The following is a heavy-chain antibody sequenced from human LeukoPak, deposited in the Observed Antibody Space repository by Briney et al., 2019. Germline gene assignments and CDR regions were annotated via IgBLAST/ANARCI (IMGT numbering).Heavy chain of an antibody. Sequence: GGSLRLSCAASGFTFSSYAIHWVRQAPGKGLEWVTVISYDGSNKYYADSVKGRFTISRDNSKNTLFLQMDSLRPEDTALYYCARARTRNSGAFDYWGQGTLVTVSS. D-gene: IGHD1-26*01. V-gene: IGHV3-30*04. J-gene: IGHJ4*02. CDR2: ISYDGSNK. CDR1: GFTFSSYA. CDR3: ARARTRNSGAFDY.